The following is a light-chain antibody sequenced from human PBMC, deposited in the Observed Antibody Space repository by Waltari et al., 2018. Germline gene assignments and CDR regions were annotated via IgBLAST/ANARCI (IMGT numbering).Light chain of an antibody. V-gene: IGLV1-40*01. CDR2: GNS. Sequence: QSVLTHPPSVSGAPGQRVTISCTGSSPNIGAGYDVHWYQQLPGTAPKLLIYGNSNRPSGFPDRFSGSKSGTSASLAITGLQAEDEADYYCQSYDSSLSGSVFGGGTKLTVL. CDR1: SPNIGAGYD. CDR3: QSYDSSLSGSV. J-gene: IGLJ2*01.